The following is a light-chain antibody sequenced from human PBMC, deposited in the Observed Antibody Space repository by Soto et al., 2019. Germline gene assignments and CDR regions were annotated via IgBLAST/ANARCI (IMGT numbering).Light chain of an antibody. CDR1: SSDFGVSNY. CDR3: SSYSSSNTVV. J-gene: IGLJ2*01. Sequence: QAVLTQPASVSGSPGQSITISCTGTSSDFGVSNYVSWYQQHPGKAPKLMIYEVSTRPSGVSDRFSGSKSGNTASLTVSGLQAEDEADYHCSSYSSSNTVVFGGGTQLTVL. V-gene: IGLV2-14*01. CDR2: EVS.